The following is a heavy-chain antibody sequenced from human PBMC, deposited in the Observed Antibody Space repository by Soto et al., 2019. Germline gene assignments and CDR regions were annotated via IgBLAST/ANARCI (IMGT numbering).Heavy chain of an antibody. Sequence: QVRLVQSGPEVKKPEASVKVSCKASGYTFSSSAISWVRQAPRQGPEWMGWISSSGVTNYAQNFQGRVTLTVDSSTTTAYMEVRSLSSAATAIYYCARDHGGYGTFDYWGQGTLGTVSS. D-gene: IGHD5-12*01. J-gene: IGHJ4*02. CDR3: ARDHGGYGTFDY. V-gene: IGHV1-18*04. CDR2: ISSSGVT. CDR1: GYTFSSSA.